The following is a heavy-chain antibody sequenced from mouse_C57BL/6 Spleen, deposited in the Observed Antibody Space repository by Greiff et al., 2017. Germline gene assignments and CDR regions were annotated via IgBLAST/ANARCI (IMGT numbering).Heavy chain of an antibody. CDR1: GFSLTSYG. CDR2: IWSGGST. D-gene: IGHD4-1*01. Sequence: QVQLQQSGPGLVQPSQSLSITCTVSGFSLTSYGVHWVRQSPGKGLEWLGVIWSGGSTDYNAAFISRLSISKDNSKSQVFLKMNRLQADDTAIYYCARGTRTGPFDYWGQGTTLTVSS. J-gene: IGHJ2*01. CDR3: ARGTRTGPFDY. V-gene: IGHV2-2*01.